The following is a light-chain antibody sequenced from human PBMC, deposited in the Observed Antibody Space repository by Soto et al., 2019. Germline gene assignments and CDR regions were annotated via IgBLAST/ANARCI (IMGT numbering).Light chain of an antibody. CDR2: YDS. CDR1: NIGSKS. CDR3: QVWDSSSDHVL. J-gene: IGLJ2*01. Sequence: SSELTQPPSVSVAPGKTARITCGGNNIGSKSVHWYQQKSGQAPVLVIYYDSDRPSGIPERFSGSNSGNTATLTISRVEAGDEADYYCQVWDSSSDHVLFGGGTKVTVL. V-gene: IGLV3-21*04.